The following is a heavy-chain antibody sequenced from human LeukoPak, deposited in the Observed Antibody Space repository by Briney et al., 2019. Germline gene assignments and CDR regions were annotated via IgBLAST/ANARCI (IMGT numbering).Heavy chain of an antibody. D-gene: IGHD3-3*01. CDR2: ISGGGGSI. CDR1: GFTFSSYA. V-gene: IGHV3-23*01. CDR3: AKGQGILEWLLYNFDY. J-gene: IGHJ4*02. Sequence: PGGSLRLSCAASGFTFSSYAMNWVRQAPGKGLEWVSAISGGGGSIYYADSVKGRFTISRDNSKNTLYLQMNSLRAEDTAVYYCAKGQGILEWLLYNFDYWGQGTLVTVSS.